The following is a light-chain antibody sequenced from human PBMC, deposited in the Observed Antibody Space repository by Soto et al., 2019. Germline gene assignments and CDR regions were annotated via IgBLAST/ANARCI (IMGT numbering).Light chain of an antibody. Sequence: DIQMTQSPSTLSASVGDRVTITCRASQSIRTWLAWYQQKPGKAPKLLIYDASSLESGVPSRFSGSGSGTEFTLTISSLQPNDFATYYCQEYDSYSPYTFGQGTKLVIK. CDR1: QSIRTW. J-gene: IGKJ2*01. CDR2: DAS. CDR3: QEYDSYSPYT. V-gene: IGKV1-5*01.